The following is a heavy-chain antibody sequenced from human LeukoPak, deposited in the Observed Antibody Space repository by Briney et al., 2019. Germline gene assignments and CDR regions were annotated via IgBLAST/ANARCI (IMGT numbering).Heavy chain of an antibody. D-gene: IGHD2/OR15-2a*01. V-gene: IGHV4-61*02. CDR3: ARQAIIRDHAFDI. J-gene: IGHJ3*02. CDR2: IFFTGST. CDR1: SGSLSSGSHY. Sequence: PSETLSLTCTVSSGSLSSGSHYWTWIRQPAGKGLEWIGRIFFTGSTNYNPSLKSRVSISMDASKNQFFLRLNSTTAADTAMYYCARQAIIRDHAFDIWGQGTMVTVSS.